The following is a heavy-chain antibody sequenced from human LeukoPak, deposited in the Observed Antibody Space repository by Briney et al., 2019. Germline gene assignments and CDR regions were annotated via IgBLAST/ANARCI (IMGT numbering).Heavy chain of an antibody. J-gene: IGHJ6*02. V-gene: IGHV3-23*01. D-gene: IGHD3-22*01. CDR1: GFTFSSYA. CDR2: ISGSGGST. Sequence: GGSLRLSCAASGFTFSSYAMSWVCQAPGKGLEWVSAISGSGGSTYYADSVKGRFTISRDNSKNTLYLQMNSLRAEDTAVYYCAKGAYDSSGYTNYFYYYGMDVWGQGTTVTVSS. CDR3: AKGAYDSSGYTNYFYYYGMDV.